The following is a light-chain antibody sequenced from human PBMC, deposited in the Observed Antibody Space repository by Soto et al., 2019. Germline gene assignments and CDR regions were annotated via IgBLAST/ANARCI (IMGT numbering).Light chain of an antibody. Sequence: QSVLTQPASVSGSPGQSITISCSGTSXDVGAYNFVSWYQVHPGRAPKLIISEDTVRPSDVSDRFSGSKSGNSASLTISGLQAEDEADYYCTSYADSNTPYVFGSGTKVTVL. CDR1: SXDVGAYNF. CDR3: TSYADSNTPYV. V-gene: IGLV2-14*01. CDR2: EDT. J-gene: IGLJ1*01.